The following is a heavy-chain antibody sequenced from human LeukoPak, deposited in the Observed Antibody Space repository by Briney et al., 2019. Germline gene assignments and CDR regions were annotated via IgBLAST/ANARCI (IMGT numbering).Heavy chain of an antibody. CDR3: ARGPPYSITWSNWFDA. CDR2: IHYSGSI. J-gene: IGHJ5*02. Sequence: PSETLSLTCTVSGGSISSGSYYWSWIRQPPGKGLEWIGEIHYSGSINYTPSLKSRVTILIDKSKNQFSLRLSSVTAADTAVYFCARGPPYSITWSNWFDAWGQGTLVTVSS. CDR1: GGSISSGSYY. D-gene: IGHD6-13*01. V-gene: IGHV4-39*07.